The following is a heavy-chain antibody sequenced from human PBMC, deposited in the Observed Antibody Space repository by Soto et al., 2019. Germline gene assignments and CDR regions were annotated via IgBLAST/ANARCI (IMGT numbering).Heavy chain of an antibody. V-gene: IGHV2-5*01. J-gene: IGHJ3*02. CDR3: AHRLEHTGSVNDGFDI. CDR1: GFSLSTRKVT. Sequence: QITLKESGPTLVKPTQTLTLTCSFSGFSLSTRKVTVGWIRQPPGKALEWLALIYWHDERRYSTSLKNRLTVTKDTSRNQVVLAMTNMDPVDTGTYYCAHRLEHTGSVNDGFDIWGQGTVVTVSS. CDR2: IYWHDER. D-gene: IGHD2-21*01.